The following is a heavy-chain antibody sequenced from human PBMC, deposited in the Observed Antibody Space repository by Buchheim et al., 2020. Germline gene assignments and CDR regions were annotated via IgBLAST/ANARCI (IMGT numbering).Heavy chain of an antibody. V-gene: IGHV1-8*01. Sequence: QMQLVQSGAEVKKPGASVKVSCKASRYTFTSYQISWVRQATGQGLEWMGWVNPNSGNTGYAQKFQGRVTMTGHTSISTVYMELSSLTSEDTALYYCVRGSGYSSYLTQDYWGQGTL. CDR2: VNPNSGNT. D-gene: IGHD6-13*01. CDR3: VRGSGYSSYLTQDY. CDR1: RYTFTSYQ. J-gene: IGHJ4*02.